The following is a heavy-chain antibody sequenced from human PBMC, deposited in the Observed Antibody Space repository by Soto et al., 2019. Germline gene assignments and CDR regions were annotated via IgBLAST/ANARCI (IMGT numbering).Heavy chain of an antibody. Sequence: PSETLSLTCAVSGGSISSGGYSWSWIRQPPGKGLEWIGYIYHSRSTYYNPSLKSRVTISVDTPRNQFSLKLSSVTAADTAVYFCARTYYYRSGTYFAWFDPWGQGTLVTVSS. J-gene: IGHJ5*02. D-gene: IGHD3-10*01. CDR2: IYHSRST. CDR3: ARTYYYRSGTYFAWFDP. V-gene: IGHV4-30-2*01. CDR1: GGSISSGGYS.